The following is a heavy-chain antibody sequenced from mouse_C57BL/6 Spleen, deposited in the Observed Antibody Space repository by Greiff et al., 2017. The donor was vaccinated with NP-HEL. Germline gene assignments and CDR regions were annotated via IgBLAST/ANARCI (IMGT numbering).Heavy chain of an antibody. CDR2: IYPGDGDT. CDR3: ARSRVYYAMDY. J-gene: IGHJ4*01. CDR1: GYAFSSSW. V-gene: IGHV1-82*01. Sequence: QVQLQQSGPELVKPGASVKISCKASGYAFSSSWMNWVKQRPGKGLEWIGRIYPGDGDTNYNGKFKGKATLTADKSSSTAYMQLSSLTSEDSAVYFCARSRVYYAMDYWGQGTSVTVSS.